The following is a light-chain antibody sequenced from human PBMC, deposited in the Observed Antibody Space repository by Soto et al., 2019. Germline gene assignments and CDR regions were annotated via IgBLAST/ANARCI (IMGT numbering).Light chain of an antibody. V-gene: IGLV1-40*01. CDR1: SSNIGAAYD. Sequence: QSVLTQPPSVSGAPGQKVTISCTRSSSNIGAAYDVHWYQHLPGTAPKLLIYGNNNRPSGVPDRFSGSKSGTSASLAITGLQAEDEADYYCQFYDSSLSAWVFGGGTKLTVL. J-gene: IGLJ3*02. CDR2: GNN. CDR3: QFYDSSLSAWV.